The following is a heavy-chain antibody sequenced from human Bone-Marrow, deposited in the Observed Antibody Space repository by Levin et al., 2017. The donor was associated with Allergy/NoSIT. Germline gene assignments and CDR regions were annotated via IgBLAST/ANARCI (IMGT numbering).Heavy chain of an antibody. CDR1: GGSFRDYS. V-gene: IGHV4-34*01. CDR2: IDHAGIT. D-gene: IGHD1-26*01. CDR3: ARGKNRHYGSYSGYYFDA. Sequence: SQTLSLPCTVNGGSFRDYSWSWIRQAPGEGLEWIGEIDHAGITNYNPSLRRRVTISADASKNQFSLKLRSLTAADTTMYYCARGKNRHYGSYSGYYFDAWGQGTLVTVSS. J-gene: IGHJ4*02.